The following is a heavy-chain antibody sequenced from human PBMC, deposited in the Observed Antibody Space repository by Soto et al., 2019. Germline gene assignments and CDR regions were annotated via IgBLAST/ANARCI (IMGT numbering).Heavy chain of an antibody. Sequence: SGPTLVNPTQTLTLTCPFSGFSLATYGVAVGWIRQPPGKALEWLALIFWDDEKRYSPSLENRLIITKDTSKNEVVLTMTNMDPMDTATYYCAHTVRLTRGVYYFDYWGQGNLVTVSS. CDR1: GFSLATYGVA. V-gene: IGHV2-5*02. CDR3: AHTVRLTRGVYYFDY. J-gene: IGHJ4*02. D-gene: IGHD3-10*01. CDR2: IFWDDEK.